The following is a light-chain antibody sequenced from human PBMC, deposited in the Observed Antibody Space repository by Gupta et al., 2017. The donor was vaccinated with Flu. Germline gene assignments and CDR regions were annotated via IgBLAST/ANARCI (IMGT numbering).Light chain of an antibody. J-gene: IGKJ1*01. Sequence: PSSLSASVGDRVTITCRASQSISNFLNWYQQKPGKAPNLLIYAASSLQSGVPSRFSGSGTGTDFTLTISSLQPEDFATYYCQQSYTSPRTFGQGTKVEIK. CDR1: QSISNF. V-gene: IGKV1-39*01. CDR2: AAS. CDR3: QQSYTSPRT.